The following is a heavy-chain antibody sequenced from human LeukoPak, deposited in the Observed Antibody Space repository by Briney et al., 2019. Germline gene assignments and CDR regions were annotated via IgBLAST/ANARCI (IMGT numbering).Heavy chain of an antibody. V-gene: IGHV4-30-4*08. D-gene: IGHD4-17*01. CDR2: IYYSGST. Sequence: SETLSLTCTVSGSSISSGDYYWSWIRQPPGKGLEWIGYIYYSGSTYYNPSLKSRVTISVDTSKNQFSLKLSSVTAADTAVYYCARMTTVTVDAFDIWGQGTMVTVSS. CDR3: ARMTTVTVDAFDI. CDR1: GSSISSGDYY. J-gene: IGHJ3*02.